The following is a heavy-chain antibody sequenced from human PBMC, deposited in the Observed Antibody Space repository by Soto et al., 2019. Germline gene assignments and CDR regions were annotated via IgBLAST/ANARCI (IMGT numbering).Heavy chain of an antibody. CDR3: ARGGRIHYGGNDYNWFDP. CDR2: ISAYNGNK. Sequence: VASVKVSCKASGYTFTSYGISWVRQAPGQGLERKGWISAYNGNKNYAQKLQGRVTMTTDTSTSIVYMELRSLRSDDTAVFYCARGGRIHYGGNDYNWFDPWGQGTLVTVSS. V-gene: IGHV1-18*04. D-gene: IGHD4-17*01. J-gene: IGHJ5*02. CDR1: GYTFTSYG.